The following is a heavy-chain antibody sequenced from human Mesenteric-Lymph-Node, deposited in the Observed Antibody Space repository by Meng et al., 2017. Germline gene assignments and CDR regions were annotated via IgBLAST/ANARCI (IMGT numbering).Heavy chain of an antibody. D-gene: IGHD3-16*02. V-gene: IGHV3-21*01. Sequence: ESLKISCAASGFTFSSYSMNWVRQAPGKGLEWVSSISSSSSYIYYADSVKGRFTISRDNAKNSLYLQMNSLRAEDTAVYYCARGFSFVWGSYRYDAFDIWGQGTMVTVSS. J-gene: IGHJ3*02. CDR3: ARGFSFVWGSYRYDAFDI. CDR1: GFTFSSYS. CDR2: ISSSSSYI.